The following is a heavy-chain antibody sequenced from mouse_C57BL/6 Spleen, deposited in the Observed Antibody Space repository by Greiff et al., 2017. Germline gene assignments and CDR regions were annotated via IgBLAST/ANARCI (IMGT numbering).Heavy chain of an antibody. D-gene: IGHD3-2*02. CDR3: ARDSSGYVYAMDY. CDR1: GYTFTSYW. V-gene: IGHV1-53*01. J-gene: IGHJ4*01. CDR2: INPSNGGT. Sequence: QVQLQQPGTELVKPGASVKLSCKASGYTFTSYWMHWVKQRPGQGLEWIGNINPSNGGTNYNEKFKSKATLSVDKSSSTAYMQLSSLTSEDSAVYYCARDSSGYVYAMDYWGQGTSVTVSS.